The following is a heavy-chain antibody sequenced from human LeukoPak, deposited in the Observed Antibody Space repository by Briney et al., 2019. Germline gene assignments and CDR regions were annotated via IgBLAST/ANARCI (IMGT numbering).Heavy chain of an antibody. Sequence: PSETLSLTCTVSGGSISSYYWSWIRQPAGKGLEWIGRIYTSGSTNYNPSLKSRVTISVDTSKNQFSLKLSSVTAADTAVYYCARNSGSYFADWFDPWGQGTLVTVSS. J-gene: IGHJ5*02. D-gene: IGHD1-26*01. CDR2: IYTSGST. CDR1: GGSISSYY. V-gene: IGHV4-4*07. CDR3: ARNSGSYFADWFDP.